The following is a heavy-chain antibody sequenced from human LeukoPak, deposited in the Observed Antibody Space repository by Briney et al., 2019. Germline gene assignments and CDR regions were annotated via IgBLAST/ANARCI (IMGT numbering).Heavy chain of an antibody. CDR3: ARIVGATIDY. CDR2: IYYSGST. V-gene: IGHV4-30-4*08. D-gene: IGHD1-26*01. CDR1: GGSFSGYF. Sequence: SETLSLTCAVYGGSFSGYFWSWIRQSPGKGLEWIGYIYYSGSTYYNPSLKSRVTISVDTSKNQFSLKLSSVTAADTAVYYCARIVGATIDYWGQGTLVTVSS. J-gene: IGHJ4*02.